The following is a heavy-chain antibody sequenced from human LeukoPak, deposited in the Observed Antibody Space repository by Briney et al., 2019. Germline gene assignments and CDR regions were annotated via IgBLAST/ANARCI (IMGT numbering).Heavy chain of an antibody. D-gene: IGHD5-18*01. Sequence: KPSETLSLTCTVSGGSISSSSYYWGWIRQPPGKGLEWIGSIYYSGSTYYNPSLKSRVTISVDTSKNQFSLKLSSVTAADTAVYYCARDGGYSYAEPAFDYWGQGTLVTVSS. CDR3: ARDGGYSYAEPAFDY. CDR1: GGSISSSSYY. J-gene: IGHJ4*02. V-gene: IGHV4-39*07. CDR2: IYYSGST.